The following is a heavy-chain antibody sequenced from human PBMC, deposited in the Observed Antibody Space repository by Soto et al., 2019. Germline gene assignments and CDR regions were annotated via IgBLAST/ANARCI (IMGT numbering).Heavy chain of an antibody. CDR3: ARGTYYDFWSGPRDYYYYGMDV. CDR2: ISYDGSNK. CDR1: GFTFSSYA. D-gene: IGHD3-3*01. Sequence: GGSLRLSCAASGFTFSSYAMHWVRQAPGKGLEWVAVISYDGSNKYYADSVKGRFTISRGNSKNTLYLQMNSLRAEDTAVYYCARGTYYDFWSGPRDYYYYGMDVWGQGTTVTVSS. J-gene: IGHJ6*02. V-gene: IGHV3-30-3*01.